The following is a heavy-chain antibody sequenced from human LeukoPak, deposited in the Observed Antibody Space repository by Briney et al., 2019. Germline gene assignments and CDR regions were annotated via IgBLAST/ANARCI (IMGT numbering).Heavy chain of an antibody. Sequence: ASVKVSCTASGYTFTGYYMHWVRQAAGQGLEWMGWINPNSGGTNYAQKFQGRVTMTRDTSISTAYMELSRLRSDDTAVYYCARDDIGTMGAYWGQGTLVTVSS. CDR3: ARDDIGTMGAY. J-gene: IGHJ4*02. V-gene: IGHV1-2*02. D-gene: IGHD1-7*01. CDR2: INPNSGGT. CDR1: GYTFTGYY.